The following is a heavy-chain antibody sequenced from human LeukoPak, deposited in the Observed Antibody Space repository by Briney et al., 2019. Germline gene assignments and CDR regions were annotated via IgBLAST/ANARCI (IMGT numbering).Heavy chain of an antibody. CDR3: ARLPITKRAMDV. CDR1: GDSIRSGDSY. Sequence: SETLSLTCSVSGDSIRSGDSYWGWIRQNPWKGLEWIGSIYYVGSPHYNPSLNSRQVTMSVDTLKNQFSLKLTSVTAVDTAVYYCARLPITKRAMDVWGQGTTVTVSS. V-gene: IGHV4-39*01. D-gene: IGHD3-3*01. CDR2: IYYVGSP. J-gene: IGHJ6*02.